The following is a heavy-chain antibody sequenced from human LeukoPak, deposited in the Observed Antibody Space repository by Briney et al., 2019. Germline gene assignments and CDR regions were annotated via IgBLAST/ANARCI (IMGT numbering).Heavy chain of an antibody. CDR3: ARGGSYQTRAFDI. D-gene: IGHD1-26*01. Sequence: SETLSLTCAVSGGSISSSNWWSWVRQPAGKGLEWIGRIYTSGSTNYNPSLKSRVTISVDTSKNQFSLKLSSVTAADTAVYYCARGGSYQTRAFDIWGQGTMVTVSS. CDR2: IYTSGST. J-gene: IGHJ3*02. CDR1: GGSISSSNW. V-gene: IGHV4-61*02.